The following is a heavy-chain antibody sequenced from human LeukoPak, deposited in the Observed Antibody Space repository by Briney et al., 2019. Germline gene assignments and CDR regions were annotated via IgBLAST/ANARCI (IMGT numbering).Heavy chain of an antibody. J-gene: IGHJ6*02. D-gene: IGHD3-16*01. Sequence: GGSLRLSCTASGFTFKNHAMSWVRQAPGKGLEWVSGISESGGASFYADSVKGRFTVPRDNSKDTLSLQMNSLSAEDTGVYFCANPSANWGGPSQYFTMDVWGRGTTVTVSS. CDR2: ISESGGAS. CDR1: GFTFKNHA. V-gene: IGHV3-23*01. CDR3: ANPSANWGGPSQYFTMDV.